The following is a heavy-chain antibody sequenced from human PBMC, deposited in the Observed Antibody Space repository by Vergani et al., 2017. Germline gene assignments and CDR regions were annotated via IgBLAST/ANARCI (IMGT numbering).Heavy chain of an antibody. CDR3: TRDRFGGRVVYYYYYGMDV. CDR1: GFTFGDYA. CDR2: IRSKAYGGTT. D-gene: IGHD3-16*01. J-gene: IGHJ6*02. V-gene: IGHV3-49*03. Sequence: VQLVESGGGVVQPGRSLRLSCTASGFTFGDYAMSWFRQAPGKGLEWVGFIRSKAYGGTTEYAASVKGRFTISRDDSKSIAYLQMNSLKTEDTAVYYCTRDRFGGRVVYYYYYGMDVWGQGTTVTVSS.